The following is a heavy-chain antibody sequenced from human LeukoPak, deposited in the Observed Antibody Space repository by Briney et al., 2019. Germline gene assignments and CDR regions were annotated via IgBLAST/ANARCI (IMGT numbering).Heavy chain of an antibody. V-gene: IGHV3-30-3*01. J-gene: IGHJ4*02. Sequence: GGSLRLSCAASGFTFSSCAMHWVRQAPGKGLEWVAVISYDGSNKYYADSVKGRFTISRDNPKNTLYLQMNSLRAEDTAVYYCARDGDHCSSTSCLGYWGQGTLVTVSS. D-gene: IGHD2-2*01. CDR3: ARDGDHCSSTSCLGY. CDR1: GFTFSSCA. CDR2: ISYDGSNK.